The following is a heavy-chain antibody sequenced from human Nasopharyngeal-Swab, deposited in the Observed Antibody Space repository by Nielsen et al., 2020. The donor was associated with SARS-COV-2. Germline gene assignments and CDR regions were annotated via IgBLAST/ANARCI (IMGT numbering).Heavy chain of an antibody. V-gene: IGHV3-21*01. CDR2: MSSSSSYI. CDR3: ARDTPPMYYDILTGPYWCYGMDF. J-gene: IGHJ6*02. CDR1: GFTFSSYS. Sequence: GESLKISCAASGFTFSSYSMNWVRQAPGKGPEWVSSMSSSSSYIYYADSVKGRFTISRDNAKNSLYLQMNSLRAEDTAVYYCARDTPPMYYDILTGPYWCYGMDFWGHGTTFTVSS. D-gene: IGHD3-9*01.